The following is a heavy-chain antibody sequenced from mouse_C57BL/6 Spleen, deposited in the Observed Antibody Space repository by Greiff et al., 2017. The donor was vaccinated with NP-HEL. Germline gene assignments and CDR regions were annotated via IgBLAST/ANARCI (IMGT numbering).Heavy chain of an antibody. V-gene: IGHV1-64*01. Sequence: VQLQQPGAELVKPGASVKLSCKASGYTFTSYWMHWVKQRPGQGLEWIGMIHPNSGSTNYNEKFKSKATLTVDKSSSTAYMQLSSLTSEDSAVYYCARKDYYGSRGAMDYWGQGTSVTVSS. D-gene: IGHD1-1*01. J-gene: IGHJ4*01. CDR1: GYTFTSYW. CDR2: IHPNSGST. CDR3: ARKDYYGSRGAMDY.